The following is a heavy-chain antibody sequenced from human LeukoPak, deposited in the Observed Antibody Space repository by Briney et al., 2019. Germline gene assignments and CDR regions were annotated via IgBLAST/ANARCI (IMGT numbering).Heavy chain of an antibody. CDR3: AHSKRGGGYYINAFAV. D-gene: IGHD1-26*01. Sequence: SETLSLTCTVSGASTSAYYWSWIRQPRGKGLEWIGYSYSGGNANYNPSLKSRVTISIDTSENQFSLRLTSVTAADTAVYFCAHSKRGGGYYINAFAVWGQGALVTISS. J-gene: IGHJ3*01. CDR1: GASTSAYY. V-gene: IGHV4-59*01. CDR2: SYSGGNA.